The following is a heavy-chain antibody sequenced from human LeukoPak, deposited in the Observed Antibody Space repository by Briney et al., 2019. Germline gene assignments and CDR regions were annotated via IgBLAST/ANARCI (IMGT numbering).Heavy chain of an antibody. D-gene: IGHD5-18*01. J-gene: IGHJ4*02. CDR2: ISYDGSNK. V-gene: IGHV3-30-3*01. Sequence: GGSLRLSCAASGFTFSSYAMHWVRQAPGKGLEWVAVISYDGSNKYYADSVKGRFTISRDNSKNTLYLQMNSLRAEDTAVYYCARDPLTGGGYSYGYLDYWGQGTLVTVSS. CDR1: GFTFSSYA. CDR3: ARDPLTGGGYSYGYLDY.